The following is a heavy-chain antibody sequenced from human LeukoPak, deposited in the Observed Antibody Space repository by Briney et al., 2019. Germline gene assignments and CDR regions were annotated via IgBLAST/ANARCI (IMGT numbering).Heavy chain of an antibody. CDR3: AKGFYYGSGSYYNVPFDY. V-gene: IGHV3-23*01. CDR1: GFTFSSYA. CDR2: ISGSGGGT. J-gene: IGHJ4*02. D-gene: IGHD3-10*01. Sequence: GGSLRLSCAASGFTFSSYAMSWVRQAPGKGLEWVSAISGSGGGTYYADSVKGRFTISRDNSKNTLYLQMNSLRAEDTAVYYCAKGFYYGSGSYYNVPFDYWGQGTLVTVSS.